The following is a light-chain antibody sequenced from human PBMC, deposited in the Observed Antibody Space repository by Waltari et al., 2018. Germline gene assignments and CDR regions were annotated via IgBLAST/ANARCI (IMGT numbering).Light chain of an antibody. V-gene: IGLV1-47*01. CDR1: SSNIGSNY. CDR2: RNN. CDR3: AAWDDSLSGWV. Sequence: QSVLTQPPSASGTPGQRVTIPCSGSSSNIGSNYVYWYQQLPGTAPKLLIYRNNQRPSGVPDRFAGSKSGTSASRAISGLRSEDEADYYCAAWDDSLSGWVFGGGTKLTVL. J-gene: IGLJ3*02.